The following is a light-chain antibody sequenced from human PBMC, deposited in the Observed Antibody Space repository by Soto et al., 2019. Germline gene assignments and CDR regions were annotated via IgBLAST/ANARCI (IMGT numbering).Light chain of an antibody. J-gene: IGKJ2*01. CDR3: QQRYISPYA. CDR2: AAS. Sequence: DIQMTQSPSSLSASVGDTVTITCRASQSISVHLNWYQQKPGKVHKLLIYAASNLHSGVPSRFSGSGSETDFALTISSLQPKDFATYYCQQRYISPYAFGHGTRLQIK. CDR1: QSISVH. V-gene: IGKV1-39*01.